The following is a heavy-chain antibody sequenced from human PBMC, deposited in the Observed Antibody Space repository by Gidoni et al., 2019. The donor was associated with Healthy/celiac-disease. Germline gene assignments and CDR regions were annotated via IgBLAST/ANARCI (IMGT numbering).Heavy chain of an antibody. V-gene: IGHV3-33*01. CDR3: ARDLVGDYGSGSYIDY. CDR2: IWYDGSNK. CDR1: GFTFSSYG. Sequence: QVQLVESGGGVVQPGRSLRLSCAASGFTFSSYGMHWVRQAPGTGLEWVAVIWYDGSNKYYADSVKGRFTISRDNSKNTLYLQMNSLRAEDTAVYYCARDLVGDYGSGSYIDYWGQGTLVTVSS. J-gene: IGHJ4*02. D-gene: IGHD3-10*01.